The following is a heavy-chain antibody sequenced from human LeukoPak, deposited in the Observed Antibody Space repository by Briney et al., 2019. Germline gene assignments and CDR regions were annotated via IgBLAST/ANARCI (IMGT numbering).Heavy chain of an antibody. CDR1: GFTASSNY. V-gene: IGHV3-53*04. Sequence: GGSLRLPFAASGFTASSNYRTWVRRAPGKGREWVSVIYSGGSTYYADSVKGRFTISRHNSKNTLYLQMNSLRAEDTAVYYCARAESNRNYYGSGSYISWGQGTLVTVSS. D-gene: IGHD3-10*01. J-gene: IGHJ5*02. CDR2: IYSGGST. CDR3: ARAESNRNYYGSGSYIS.